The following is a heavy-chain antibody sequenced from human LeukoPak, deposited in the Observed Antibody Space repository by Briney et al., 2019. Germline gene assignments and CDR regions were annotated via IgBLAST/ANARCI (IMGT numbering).Heavy chain of an antibody. V-gene: IGHV4-4*02. CDR3: ARRVTLVRGVYYNGMDV. D-gene: IGHD3-10*01. CDR2: IYHSGST. J-gene: IGHJ6*02. CDR1: GGSISSSNW. Sequence: PSETLSLTCAVSGGSISSSNWWSWVRQPPGKGLEWIGEIYHSGSTNYNPSLKSRVTISVDKSKNQFSLTLSSVTAADTAVYYCARRVTLVRGVYYNGMDVWGQGTTVTVSS.